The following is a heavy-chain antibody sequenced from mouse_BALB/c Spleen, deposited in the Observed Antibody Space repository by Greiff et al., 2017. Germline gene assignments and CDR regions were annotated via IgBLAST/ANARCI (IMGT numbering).Heavy chain of an antibody. D-gene: IGHD1-1*02. CDR1: GYAFSSYW. J-gene: IGHJ4*01. Sequence: VQLQQSGAELVRPGSSVKISCKASGYAFSSYWMNWVKQRPGQGLEWIGQIYPGDGDTNYNGKFKGKATLTADKSSSTAYMQLSSLTSEDSAVYFCAREGSRGNAMDYWGQGTSVTVSS. CDR2: IYPGDGDT. V-gene: IGHV1-80*01. CDR3: AREGSRGNAMDY.